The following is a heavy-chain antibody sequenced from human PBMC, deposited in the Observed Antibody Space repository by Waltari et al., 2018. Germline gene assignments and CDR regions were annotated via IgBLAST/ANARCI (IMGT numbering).Heavy chain of an antibody. V-gene: IGHV1-2*02. CDR3: ARVWFHSGLDY. D-gene: IGHD5-12*01. J-gene: IGHJ4*02. CDR2: SNPNSGET. Sequence: QVNLAQSGAEVKKPGASVKVSCKASGITFTGHYMHWVRQAPGQGLEWMGWSNPNSGETKYAPKLQGRVAVTRDTSISTIYMEIINLTSDDTAVYYCARVWFHSGLDYWGQGTLVTVSS. CDR1: GITFTGHY.